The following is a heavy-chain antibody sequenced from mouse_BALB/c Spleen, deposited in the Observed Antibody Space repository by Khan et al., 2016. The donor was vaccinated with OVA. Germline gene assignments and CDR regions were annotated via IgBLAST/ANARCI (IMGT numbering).Heavy chain of an antibody. V-gene: IGHV1-54*01. CDR3: ARDDYGNFLYFDY. D-gene: IGHD2-1*01. CDR1: GYAFTHYL. CDR2: INPGSGST. Sequence: QVQLQQSGGEVIRPGTSVKVSCKASGYAFTHYLIEWVKQRPGQGLEWIGVINPGSGSTNYNEKFKGKAILTADKSSSTAYMQLISLTSDDSAVYFCARDDYGNFLYFDYWGQGTTLTVSS. J-gene: IGHJ2*01.